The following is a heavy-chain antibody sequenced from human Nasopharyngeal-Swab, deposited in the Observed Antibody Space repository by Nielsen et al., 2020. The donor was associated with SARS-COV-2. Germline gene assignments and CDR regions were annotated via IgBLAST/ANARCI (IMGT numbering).Heavy chain of an antibody. J-gene: IGHJ3*02. D-gene: IGHD5-12*01. V-gene: IGHV3-66*01. Sequence: GESLKISCAASGFTVSSNYMSWVRQAPGKGLERVSVIYSGGSTYYADSVKGRFTISRDNSKNTLYLQMNSLRAEDTAVYYCARDRPQGGLSGYGDAFDIWGQGTMVTVSS. CDR3: ARDRPQGGLSGYGDAFDI. CDR1: GFTVSSNY. CDR2: IYSGGST.